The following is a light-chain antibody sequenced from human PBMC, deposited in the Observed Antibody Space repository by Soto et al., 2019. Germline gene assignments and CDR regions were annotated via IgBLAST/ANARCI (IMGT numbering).Light chain of an antibody. Sequence: DIQMTQSHSTLSASVGDRVTITCRASQSISSWLAWYQQKPGKAPKLLIYKASSLESGVPSRFSGSRSGTEFTLTISSLQPDDFATYYCQQYNSYSGTFGQGTKVEIK. CDR1: QSISSW. CDR2: KAS. V-gene: IGKV1-5*03. CDR3: QQYNSYSGT. J-gene: IGKJ1*01.